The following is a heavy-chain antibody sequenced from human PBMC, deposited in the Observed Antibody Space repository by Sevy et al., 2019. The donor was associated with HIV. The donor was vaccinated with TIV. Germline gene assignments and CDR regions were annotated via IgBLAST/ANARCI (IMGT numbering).Heavy chain of an antibody. J-gene: IGHJ5*01. CDR3: AKEALSGYDS. D-gene: IGHD5-12*01. V-gene: IGHV3-23*01. Sequence: GGSLRLSCAAPGFTFSSYVMSWVRQAPGKGLEWVSTISGSGGITYYADSVKGRFTISRDNSKNTVYLEMNSLGVEDTAVYYCAKEALSGYDSWGQGTLVTVSS. CDR1: GFTFSSYV. CDR2: ISGSGGIT.